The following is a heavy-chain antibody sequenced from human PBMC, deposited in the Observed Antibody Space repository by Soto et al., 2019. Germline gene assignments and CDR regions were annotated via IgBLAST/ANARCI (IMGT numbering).Heavy chain of an antibody. D-gene: IGHD4-17*01. CDR2: IYYSGST. V-gene: IGHV4-59*08. J-gene: IGHJ4*02. CDR3: ARIGLTTALL. CDR1: GGSISSYY. Sequence: SETLSLTCTVSGGSISSYYWSWIRQPPGKGLEWIGYIYYSGSTYYNPSLKSRVTISIDTSKNQFSLKLSSVTAADTAVYYCARIGLTTALLWGQGTLVTVSS.